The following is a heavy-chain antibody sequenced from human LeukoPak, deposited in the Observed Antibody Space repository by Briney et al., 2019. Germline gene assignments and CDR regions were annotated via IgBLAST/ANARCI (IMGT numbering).Heavy chain of an antibody. V-gene: IGHV3-15*01. CDR1: GFTFSNAW. J-gene: IGHJ2*01. CDR3: ATGGHYFGL. Sequence: GGSLRLSCAASGFTFSNAWMSWVRQAPGKGLEWVGRIKSKTDGGTTDYPAPVKGRCTISRDDLKKTLYLQMNNLKIEDTAVYYCATGGHYFGLWGRGTLVTVSS. CDR2: IKSKTDGGTT.